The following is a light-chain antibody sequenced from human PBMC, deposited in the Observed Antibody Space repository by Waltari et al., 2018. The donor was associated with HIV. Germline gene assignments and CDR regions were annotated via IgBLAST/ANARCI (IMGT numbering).Light chain of an antibody. CDR1: ALHKQY. J-gene: IGLJ3*02. CDR2: KDT. CDR3: QSVDSDSSYWV. V-gene: IGLV3-25*03. Sequence: SDELTQPPSVSVAPRQTPRMSCPGNALHKQYAYWYQQKPGRAPLVIIYKDTERPSGIPERFSGSSSGTIVTLTISGVQAEDEADYYCQSVDSDSSYWVFGGGTKVTVL.